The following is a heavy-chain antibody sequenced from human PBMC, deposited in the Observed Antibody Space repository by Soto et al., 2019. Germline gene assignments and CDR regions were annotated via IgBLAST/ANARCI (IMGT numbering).Heavy chain of an antibody. Sequence: QVQLVQSGPEVKKPGASVKVSCKTSGYTFTDYGISWVRQAPGQGLEWMGWISTSKGNTNYAQKFQGRVTMTTDTPTRTGYMELRSLRSDDTAVYYCATRSPAFDYWGQGTLVTVSS. V-gene: IGHV1-18*01. CDR2: ISTSKGNT. J-gene: IGHJ4*02. CDR3: ATRSPAFDY. CDR1: GYTFTDYG.